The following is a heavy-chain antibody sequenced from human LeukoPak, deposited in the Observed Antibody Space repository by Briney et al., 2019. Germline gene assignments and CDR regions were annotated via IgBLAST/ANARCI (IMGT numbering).Heavy chain of an antibody. Sequence: SETLSLTCAVSGYSISSGYYWGWIRQPPGKGLEWIGSIYHSGSTYYNPSLKSRVTISVDTSKNQFSLKLSSVTAADTAVYYCARPVMTTALNWFDPWGQGTLVTVSS. D-gene: IGHD4-11*01. CDR1: GYSISSGYY. CDR3: ARPVMTTALNWFDP. CDR2: IYHSGST. J-gene: IGHJ5*02. V-gene: IGHV4-38-2*01.